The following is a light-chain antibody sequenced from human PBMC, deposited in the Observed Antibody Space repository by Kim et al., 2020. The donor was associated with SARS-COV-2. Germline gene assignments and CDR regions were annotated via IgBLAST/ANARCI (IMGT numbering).Light chain of an antibody. Sequence: IQLTQSPSSLSASVGDRVTITCRASQGISSYLAWYQQKPGKAPKLLIYTASTLQSGVPSRFSGSGSGTDFTLTISSLQPEDFATYYCQQLVNYPLTFGGGTKVDIK. CDR3: QQLVNYPLT. J-gene: IGKJ4*01. CDR2: TAS. CDR1: QGISSY. V-gene: IGKV1-9*01.